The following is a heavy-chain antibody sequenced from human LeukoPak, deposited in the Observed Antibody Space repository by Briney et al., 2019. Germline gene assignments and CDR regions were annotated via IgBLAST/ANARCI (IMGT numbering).Heavy chain of an antibody. D-gene: IGHD3-22*01. Sequence: SETLSLTCAVYGGSFSGYYWSWIRQPPGKGLEWIGEINHSGSTNYNPSLKSRVTISVDTSKNQFSLKLSSVTAADTAVYYRAKGIRTYYYDSAPWGQGTLVTVSS. CDR1: GGSFSGYY. CDR3: AKGIRTYYYDSAP. CDR2: INHSGST. J-gene: IGHJ5*02. V-gene: IGHV4-34*01.